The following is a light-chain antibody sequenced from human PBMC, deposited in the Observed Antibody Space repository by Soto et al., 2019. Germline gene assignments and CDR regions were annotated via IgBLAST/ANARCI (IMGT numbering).Light chain of an antibody. CDR2: EVS. Sequence: QSALTQPASVSGSPGQSITISCTGTSSDIGANDFVSWYQQLPGKAPKLMIYEVSNRPSGVSIRFSGSKSGNTASLTISRLQAEDEADYYCLSYTNTAARVFGTGTKLTVL. J-gene: IGLJ1*01. CDR3: LSYTNTAARV. CDR1: SSDIGANDF. V-gene: IGLV2-14*01.